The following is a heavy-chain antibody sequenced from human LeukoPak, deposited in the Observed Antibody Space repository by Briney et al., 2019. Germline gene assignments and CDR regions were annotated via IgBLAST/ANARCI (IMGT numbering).Heavy chain of an antibody. D-gene: IGHD4-17*01. V-gene: IGHV3-23*01. Sequence: PGGSLRLSCAASGFTFSSYAMSWVRQAPGKGLEWVSGVSGSGGSTYYADSVKGRFTISRDNSKNTLYLQMNTLRAEDTAVYYCAKGGGDYLIYYGMDAWGQGTTVTVSS. J-gene: IGHJ6*02. CDR1: GFTFSSYA. CDR2: VSGSGGST. CDR3: AKGGGDYLIYYGMDA.